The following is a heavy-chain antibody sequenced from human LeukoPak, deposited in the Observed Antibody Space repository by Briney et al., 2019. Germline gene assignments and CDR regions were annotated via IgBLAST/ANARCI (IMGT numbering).Heavy chain of an antibody. D-gene: IGHD6-6*01. CDR3: ARGGVEYSSSSEADY. J-gene: IGHJ4*02. V-gene: IGHV1-2*06. CDR1: GYTFTGYY. Sequence: ASVKVSCKASGYTFTGYYMHWVRQAPGQGLEWMGRINPNSGDTNYAQKFQGRVTMTRDTSISTAYMELSRLRSDDTAVYYCARGGVEYSSSSEADYWGQGTLVTVSS. CDR2: INPNSGDT.